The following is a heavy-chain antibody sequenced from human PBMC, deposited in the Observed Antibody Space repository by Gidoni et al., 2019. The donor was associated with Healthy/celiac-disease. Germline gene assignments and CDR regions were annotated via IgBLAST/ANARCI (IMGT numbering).Heavy chain of an antibody. CDR2: INTNTGNP. J-gene: IGHJ6*02. Sequence: QVQLVQSGSELKKPGASVKVSCKASGYTFTSYAMNWVRQAPGQGLEWMGWINTNTGNPTYAQGFTGRFVFSLDTSVSTAYLQICSLKAEDTAVYYCARGGGDILTVGGHEYYYYGMDVWGQGTTVTVSS. V-gene: IGHV7-4-1*01. D-gene: IGHD3-9*01. CDR3: ARGGGDILTVGGHEYYYYGMDV. CDR1: GYTFTSYA.